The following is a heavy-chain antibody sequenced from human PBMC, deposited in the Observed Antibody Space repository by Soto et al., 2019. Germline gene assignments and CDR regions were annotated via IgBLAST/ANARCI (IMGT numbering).Heavy chain of an antibody. J-gene: IGHJ6*02. CDR2: IHYTGSI. Sequence: QVQLQQSGPGLVEPSQTLSLTCAGSGGSISSEYFHWTWIRQSPGKGLEWIGYIHYTGSIMYNPSFKSRLTMAVDTTKNQFSLQLTSVTAADTAVYFCAREDDGGDRDYYGLDVWGQGTTVTVSS. CDR3: AREDDGGDRDYYGLDV. V-gene: IGHV4-30-4*08. CDR1: GGSISSEYFH. D-gene: IGHD2-21*02.